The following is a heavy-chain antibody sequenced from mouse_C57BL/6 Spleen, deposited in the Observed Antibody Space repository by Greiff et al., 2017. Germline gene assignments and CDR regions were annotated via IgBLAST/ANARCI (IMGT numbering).Heavy chain of an antibody. J-gene: IGHJ3*01. Sequence: EVQLVESGGGLVQPKGSLKLSCAASGFSFNTYAMNWVRQAPGKGLEWVARLRSKSNNYATYYADSVKDRFTISRDDSESMLYLQMNNLKTEDTAMYYCVRGGVITTVVDSFAYWGQGTLVTVSA. D-gene: IGHD1-1*01. CDR3: VRGGVITTVVDSFAY. V-gene: IGHV10-1*01. CDR1: GFSFNTYA. CDR2: LRSKSNNYAT.